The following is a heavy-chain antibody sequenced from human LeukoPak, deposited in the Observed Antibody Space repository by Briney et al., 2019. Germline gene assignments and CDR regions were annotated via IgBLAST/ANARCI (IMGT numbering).Heavy chain of an antibody. D-gene: IGHD1-7*01. CDR3: ARGNPLGTTDFDY. Sequence: GASVKVSCKASGGTFSSYAISWVRQAPGQGLEWMGGIIPIFGTANYAQKFQGRVTITADESTSTAYMELSSLRSEDTAVYYCARGNPLGTTDFDYWGQGTLVTVSP. CDR1: GGTFSSYA. CDR2: IIPIFGTA. J-gene: IGHJ4*02. V-gene: IGHV1-69*13.